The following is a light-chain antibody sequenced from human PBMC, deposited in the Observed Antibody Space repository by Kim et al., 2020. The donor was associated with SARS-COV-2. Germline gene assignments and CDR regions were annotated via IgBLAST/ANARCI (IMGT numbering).Light chain of an antibody. V-gene: IGKV3-20*01. CDR1: EGVVSSS. CDR2: GAS. J-gene: IGKJ1*01. Sequence: SRGGVAALPCRASEGVVSSSLAWYQRRPGQAPRLLISGASSRSTGSPDRLSGSGSGTDFTLTISRLEPEDFAVYYCQQYGSSPRTFGQGTKVDI. CDR3: QQYGSSPRT.